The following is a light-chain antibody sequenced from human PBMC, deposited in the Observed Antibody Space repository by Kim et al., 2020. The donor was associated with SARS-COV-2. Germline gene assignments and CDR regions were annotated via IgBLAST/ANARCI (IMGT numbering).Light chain of an antibody. CDR3: TSYTRSDTWV. CDR2: GVS. J-gene: IGLJ3*02. Sequence: QSALTQPASVSGSPGQSITISCTGTNNDVGGYHYVSWYQQHPGKAPKFMIYGVSERPSGVSNRFSGSKSGNTASLTISGLQAEDEADYYCTSYTRSDTWVFGGGTQLTVL. V-gene: IGLV2-14*03. CDR1: NNDVGGYHY.